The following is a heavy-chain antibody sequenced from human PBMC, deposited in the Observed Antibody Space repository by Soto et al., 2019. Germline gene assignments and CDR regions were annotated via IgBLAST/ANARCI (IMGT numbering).Heavy chain of an antibody. J-gene: IGHJ6*02. CDR1: GFTFRDHA. CDR2: IWNDGSNK. V-gene: IGHV3-33*01. CDR3: ARALFPDVDIYDMDV. D-gene: IGHD5-12*01. Sequence: PGGSLRLSCAASGFTFRDHAMHWVRQAPGKGREWLAIIWNDGSNKFYAGSVQGRFTISRDNSKNTVYLQMNTLSAEDTAVYYCARALFPDVDIYDMDVWGHGTTVTV.